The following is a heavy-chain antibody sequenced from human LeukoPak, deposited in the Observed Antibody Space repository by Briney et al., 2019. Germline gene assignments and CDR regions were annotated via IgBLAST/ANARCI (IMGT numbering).Heavy chain of an antibody. CDR3: ARDRGGSLRGPIDY. CDR2: INHSGST. Sequence: SETLSLTCAVYGGSFSGYYWSWIRQPPGKGLEWIGEINHSGSTNYNPSLKSRVTISADTSKNQFSLKLSSVTAADTAVYYCARDRGGSLRGPIDYWGQGTLVTVSS. V-gene: IGHV4-34*01. J-gene: IGHJ4*02. CDR1: GGSFSGYY. D-gene: IGHD4-17*01.